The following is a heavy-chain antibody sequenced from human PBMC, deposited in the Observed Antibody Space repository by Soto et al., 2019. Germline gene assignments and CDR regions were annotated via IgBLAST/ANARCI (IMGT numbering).Heavy chain of an antibody. J-gene: IGHJ5*02. Sequence: ASVKVSCKASGDTFTSYGISWVRQAPGQGLEWMGWISAYNGNTNYAQKLQGRVTMTTDTSTSTAYMELRSLRSDDTAVYYCARELRITIFVVVKSDSWFHPWCQGPFGTVSS. CDR3: ARELRITIFVVVKSDSWFHP. CDR1: GDTFTSYG. CDR2: ISAYNGNT. D-gene: IGHD3-3*01. V-gene: IGHV1-18*04.